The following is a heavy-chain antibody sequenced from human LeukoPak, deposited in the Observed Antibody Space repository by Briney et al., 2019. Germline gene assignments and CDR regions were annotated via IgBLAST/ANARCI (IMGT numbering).Heavy chain of an antibody. V-gene: IGHV4-38-2*02. CDR1: GYSISSGYY. D-gene: IGHD1-26*01. CDR3: ARDPNSGSYSLDY. J-gene: IGHJ4*02. Sequence: SETLSLTCTVSGYSISSGYYWGWIRQPPGKGLEWIGSIYHSGSTYYNPSLKSRVTISVDTSKNQFSLKLSSVTAADTAVYYCARDPNSGSYSLDYWGQGTLVTVSS. CDR2: IYHSGST.